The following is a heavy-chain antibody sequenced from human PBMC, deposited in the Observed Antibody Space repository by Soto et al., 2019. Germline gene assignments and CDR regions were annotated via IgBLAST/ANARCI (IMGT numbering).Heavy chain of an antibody. J-gene: IGHJ4*02. CDR3: ARYYYGSGSYSYFDF. CDR2: IYYSGST. CDR1: GGSINSAGYY. D-gene: IGHD3-10*01. V-gene: IGHV4-31*03. Sequence: QVQLQESGPGLVKPSQTLSLTCTISGGSINSAGYYWTWVRQHPGKGLEWIGYIYYSGSTYYNPSLKRRVTISIDTSKNQFSLRLTSVTAADTAVYYCARYYYGSGSYSYFDFWGQGTLVTVSS.